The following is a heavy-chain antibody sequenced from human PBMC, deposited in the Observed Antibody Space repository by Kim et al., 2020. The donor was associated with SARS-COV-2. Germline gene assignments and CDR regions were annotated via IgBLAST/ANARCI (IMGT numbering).Heavy chain of an antibody. CDR2: IYSGGST. V-gene: IGHV3-66*01. J-gene: IGHJ6*02. CDR3: ARDHDYYDSSGYYYVKDCCYCSVDV. CDR1: GFTVSSNY. D-gene: IGHD3-22*01. Sequence: GGSLRLSCAASGFTVSSNYMSWVRQAPGKGLEWVSVIYSGGSTYYADSVKGRFTISRDNSKNTLYLQMNSLRAEDTAVYYCARDHDYYDSSGYYYVKDCCYCSVDVWGRGTTVAVSS.